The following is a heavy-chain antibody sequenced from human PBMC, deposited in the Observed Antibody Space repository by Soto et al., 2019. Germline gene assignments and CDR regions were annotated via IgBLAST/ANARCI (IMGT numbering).Heavy chain of an antibody. CDR2: INPRDSDT. J-gene: IGHJ5*02. CDR3: ASGFPSSSRLGWLDP. V-gene: IGHV1-46*01. Sequence: ASVKVSCKASGYTFIAYYMHWVRQAPGQGLEWMGVINPRDSDTKYAQKFQGRVTMTRDTSTSTVFMEVNSLRSDDTAVYYCASGFPSSSRLGWLDPWGQGTLVTVSS. D-gene: IGHD2-2*01. CDR1: GYTFIAYY.